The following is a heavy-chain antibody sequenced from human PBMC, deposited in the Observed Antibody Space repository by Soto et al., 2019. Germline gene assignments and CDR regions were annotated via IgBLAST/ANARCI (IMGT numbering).Heavy chain of an antibody. V-gene: IGHV3-13*01. CDR1: GFTFSSYD. J-gene: IGHJ4*02. CDR3: ARSTYKIFGVVDGDFDY. Sequence: GGSLRLSCAASGFTFSSYDMHWVRQATGKGLEWVSAIGTAGDTYYPGSVKGRFTIPRENAKNSLYLQMNSLRAEDTAVYYCARSTYKIFGVVDGDFDYWGQGTLVTVSS. CDR2: IGTAGDT. D-gene: IGHD3-3*01.